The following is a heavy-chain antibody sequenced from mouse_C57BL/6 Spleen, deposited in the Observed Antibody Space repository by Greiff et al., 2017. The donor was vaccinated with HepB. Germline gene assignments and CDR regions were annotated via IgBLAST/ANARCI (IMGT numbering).Heavy chain of an antibody. J-gene: IGHJ3*01. CDR1: GFSLSSYG. CDR3: ARKGYGSSYGLAY. V-gene: IGHV2-2*01. D-gene: IGHD1-1*01. Sequence: VQLQQSGPGLVQPSQSLSITCTVSGFSLSSYGVHWVRQSPGKGLEWLGVIWSGGSTDYNAAFISRLSISKDNSKSQVFFKMNSLQADDTAIYYCARKGYGSSYGLAYWGQGTLVTVSA. CDR2: IWSGGST.